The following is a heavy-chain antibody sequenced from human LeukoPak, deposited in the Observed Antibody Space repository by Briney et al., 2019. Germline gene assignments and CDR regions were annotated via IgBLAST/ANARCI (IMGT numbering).Heavy chain of an antibody. J-gene: IGHJ6*02. CDR3: ARDREIAAYYYGMDV. CDR2: ISSSSSYI. D-gene: IGHD6-13*01. V-gene: IGHV3-21*01. Sequence: PGGSLRLSCAASGFTFSSYAMSWVRQAPGKGLEWVSSISSSSSYIYYADSVKGRFTISRDNAKNSLYLQMNSLRAEDTAVYYCARDREIAAYYYGMDVWGQGTTVTVSS. CDR1: GFTFSSYA.